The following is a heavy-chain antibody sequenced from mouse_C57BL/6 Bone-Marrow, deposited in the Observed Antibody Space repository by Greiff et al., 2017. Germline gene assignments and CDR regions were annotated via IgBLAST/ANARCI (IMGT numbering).Heavy chain of an antibody. CDR3: TREDYDDY. J-gene: IGHJ2*01. V-gene: IGHV1-15*01. D-gene: IGHD2-4*01. Sequence: VQLVESGAELVRPGASVTLSCKASGYTFTDYEMHWVKQPPVHGLEWIGAIDPETGGTAYNQKFKSKAILTADKSSSTAYMELRSLTSEDSAVYYCTREDYDDYWGQGTTLTVSS. CDR2: IDPETGGT. CDR1: GYTFTDYE.